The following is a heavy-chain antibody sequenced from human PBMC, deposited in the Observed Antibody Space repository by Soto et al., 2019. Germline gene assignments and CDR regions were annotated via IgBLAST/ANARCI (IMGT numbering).Heavy chain of an antibody. V-gene: IGHV5-51*01. Sequence: PGESLKISCKGFGYSFTHYWIGWVRQTPGTGLEWMGLIYPSDSDVRYSPSFQGQVTISADKSINTAYLQWTSLKASDTAMYYCARPRDYSTSLSFIYWGQGTQVTVAS. J-gene: IGHJ4*02. D-gene: IGHD3-16*02. CDR2: IYPSDSDV. CDR3: ARPRDYSTSLSFIY. CDR1: GYSFTHYW.